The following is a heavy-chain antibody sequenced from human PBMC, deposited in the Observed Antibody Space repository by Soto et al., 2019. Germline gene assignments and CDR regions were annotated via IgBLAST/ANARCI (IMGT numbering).Heavy chain of an antibody. CDR2: ISGGGDTT. V-gene: IGHV3-23*04. CDR3: AKRRGGSGSLTPRVDF. J-gene: IGHJ4*01. CDR1: GFTFNNYA. D-gene: IGHD3-10*01. Sequence: EVQPVESGGGLVQPGGSLRLSCAASGFTFNNYATTWVRQAPGKGLEWVSAISGGGDTTSYADSVKGRFTVSRDGSKNTLYLQMSSLRAEDTALYYCAKRRGGSGSLTPRVDFWGHGTLVTVSS.